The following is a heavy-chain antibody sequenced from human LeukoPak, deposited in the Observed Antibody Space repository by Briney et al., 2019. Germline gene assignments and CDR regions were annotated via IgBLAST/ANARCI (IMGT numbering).Heavy chain of an antibody. CDR1: GFTFSSYA. CDR3: AKDSSSWYGGASFDY. V-gene: IGHV3-23*01. J-gene: IGHJ4*02. Sequence: GGSLRLSCAASGFTFSSYAMSWVRQAPGKGLEWVSAISGSGGSTYYADSVKGRFTISRDNSKNTLYLQMNSLRAEDTAVYYCAKDSSSWYGGASFDYWGQGTLVTVSS. D-gene: IGHD6-13*01. CDR2: ISGSGGST.